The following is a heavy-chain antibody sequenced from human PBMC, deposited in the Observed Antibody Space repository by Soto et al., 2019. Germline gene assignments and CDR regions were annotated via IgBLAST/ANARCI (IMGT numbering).Heavy chain of an antibody. CDR1: GGTFSSYA. Sequence: ASVKVSCKASGGTFSSYAISWVRQAPGQGLEWMGGIIPIFGTANYAQKFQGRVTITADESTSTAYMELSSLRSEDTAVYYCAREVGQFVTPGLWYFDLWGRGTLVTVSS. J-gene: IGHJ2*01. CDR3: AREVGQFVTPGLWYFDL. V-gene: IGHV1-69*13. CDR2: IIPIFGTA. D-gene: IGHD4-4*01.